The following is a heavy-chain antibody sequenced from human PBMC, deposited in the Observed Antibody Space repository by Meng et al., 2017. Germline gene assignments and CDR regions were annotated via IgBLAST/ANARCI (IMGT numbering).Heavy chain of an antibody. V-gene: IGHV4-4*02. CDR2: IYHSGST. D-gene: IGHD2-15*01. CDR3: ARVVAATTLFLDY. CDR1: GGSISSSNG. Sequence: QVQLAEPGPGLVKPAGTLSLTSAVSGGSISSSNGWSWVRQPPGKGLEWIGEIYHSGSTNYNPSLKSRVTISVDKSKNQFSLKLSSVTAADTAVYYCARVVAATTLFLDYWGQGTLVTVSS. J-gene: IGHJ4*02.